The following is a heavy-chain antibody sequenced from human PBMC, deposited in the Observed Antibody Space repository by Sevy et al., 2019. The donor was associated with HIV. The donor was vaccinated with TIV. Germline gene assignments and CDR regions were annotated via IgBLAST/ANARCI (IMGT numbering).Heavy chain of an antibody. CDR2: ISGSGGST. CDR1: GFTFSSYA. CDR3: AKDHKGHSSGWYLYYFDY. V-gene: IGHV3-23*01. J-gene: IGHJ4*02. D-gene: IGHD6-19*01. Sequence: GGSLRLSCAASGFTFSSYAMSWVRQAPGKGLEWVSAISGSGGSTYYADSVKGRFTISRDNSKNTLYLQMNSLRAEDTAVYYCAKDHKGHSSGWYLYYFDYWGQGTLVNVS.